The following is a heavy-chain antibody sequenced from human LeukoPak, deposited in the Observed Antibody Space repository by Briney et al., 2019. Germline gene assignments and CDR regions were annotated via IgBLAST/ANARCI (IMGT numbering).Heavy chain of an antibody. CDR2: ISGSGGST. Sequence: PGGSLRLSCAASGFTFSSYAMSWVRQAPGKGLEWVSAISGSGGSTYYADSVKGRFTISRDNSKNTLYPQMNSLRAEDTAVHYCAKDHYDSSGGAFDIWGQGTMVTVSS. D-gene: IGHD3-22*01. J-gene: IGHJ3*02. CDR3: AKDHYDSSGGAFDI. CDR1: GFTFSSYA. V-gene: IGHV3-23*01.